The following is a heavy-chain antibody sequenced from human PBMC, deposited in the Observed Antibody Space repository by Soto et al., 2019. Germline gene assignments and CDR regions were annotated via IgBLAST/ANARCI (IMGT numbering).Heavy chain of an antibody. V-gene: IGHV4-34*01. CDR1: GGSFSGYY. J-gene: IGHJ4*02. CDR2: INHSGST. D-gene: IGHD5-12*01. CDR3: ARGRRRSGSIFDY. Sequence: QVQLQQWGAGLLKPSETLSLTCAVYGGSFSGYYWSWIRQPPGKGLEWIGEINHSGSTNYNPSLKSRVTISVDTSKNQFSLKLSSVTAADTAVYYCARGRRRSGSIFDYWGQGTLVTVSS.